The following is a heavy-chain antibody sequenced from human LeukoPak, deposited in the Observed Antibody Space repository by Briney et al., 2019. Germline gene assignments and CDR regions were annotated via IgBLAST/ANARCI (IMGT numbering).Heavy chain of an antibody. Sequence: AESLKISCKGSGYSFISYWIGWVRQLPGKGLVWMGIIFPGDSGTRYSPSFQGQVTISADKSISTAYLQWSSLKASDTAMYYCARGLAAAGSGHDYWGQGTRVTVSS. CDR2: IFPGDSGT. V-gene: IGHV5-51*01. CDR1: GYSFISYW. J-gene: IGHJ4*02. D-gene: IGHD6-13*01. CDR3: ARGLAAAGSGHDY.